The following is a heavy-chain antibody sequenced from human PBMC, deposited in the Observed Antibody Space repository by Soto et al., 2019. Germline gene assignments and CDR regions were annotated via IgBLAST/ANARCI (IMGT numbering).Heavy chain of an antibody. D-gene: IGHD3-3*01. V-gene: IGHV4-30-4*01. J-gene: IGHJ6*02. Sequence: PXETRALTCTVAGGSISSGDYYWSWIRQPPGKGLEWIGYIYYSGSTYYNPSLKSRVTISVDTSKNQFSLKLSSVTAADTAVYYCARDFWSGSRGDYYYGMDVWGQGCTVTVSS. CDR1: GGSISSGDYY. CDR3: ARDFWSGSRGDYYYGMDV. CDR2: IYYSGST.